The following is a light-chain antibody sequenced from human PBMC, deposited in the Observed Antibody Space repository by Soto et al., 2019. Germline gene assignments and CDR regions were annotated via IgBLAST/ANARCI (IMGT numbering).Light chain of an antibody. Sequence: QSVLTQPRSVSGSPGQSVTISCTGTSNVVGTYDYVSWYQQHPGGAPKLIIYDVSKRPSGVPDRFSGSKSGNTASLTISGLQAEDEADYYCCSYAGTSSYVSGTGTKVTVL. CDR2: DVS. J-gene: IGLJ1*01. CDR3: CSYAGTSSYV. V-gene: IGLV2-11*01. CDR1: SNVVGTYDY.